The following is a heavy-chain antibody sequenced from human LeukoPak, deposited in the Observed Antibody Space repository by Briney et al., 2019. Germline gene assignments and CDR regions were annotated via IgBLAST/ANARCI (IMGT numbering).Heavy chain of an antibody. CDR1: GGSVSSYY. CDR3: ARTYYYDSSGYVVDY. V-gene: IGHV4-59*02. CDR2: MYYSGST. J-gene: IGHJ4*02. D-gene: IGHD3-22*01. Sequence: PSETLSLTCTVSGGSVSSYYWSWIRQPPGKGLEWIGYMYYSGSTNYNPSLKSRVTISIDTSKNQFSLKLNSVTAADTAVYYCARTYYYDSSGYVVDYWGQGTLVTVSS.